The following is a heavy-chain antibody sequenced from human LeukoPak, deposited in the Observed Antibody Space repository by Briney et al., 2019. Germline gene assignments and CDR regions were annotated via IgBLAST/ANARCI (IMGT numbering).Heavy chain of an antibody. J-gene: IGHJ4*02. CDR3: ARAGGYYGSGSFLDY. Sequence: KSSETLSLTCTVSRYDINSVYYWGWIRQPPGKGLEWIGSIYHSGSTYYNASLKSRVTISMDTSRNKFSLNLNSDTAADTAVYYCARAGGYYGSGSFLDYWGQGLLVTVSS. CDR2: IYHSGST. V-gene: IGHV4-38-2*02. D-gene: IGHD3-10*01. CDR1: RYDINSVYY.